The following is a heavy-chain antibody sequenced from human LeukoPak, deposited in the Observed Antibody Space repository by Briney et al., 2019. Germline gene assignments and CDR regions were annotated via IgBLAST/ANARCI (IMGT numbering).Heavy chain of an antibody. CDR3: ARDGSSGYYILDY. J-gene: IGHJ4*02. CDR2: IYSGGST. D-gene: IGHD3-22*01. Sequence: GGSLRLSCAASGLTVSSNYMSRVREAPGKGREWVSVIYSGGSTYYADSVKGRFTISRDNSKNTLYLQMNSLRAEDTAMYYCARDGSSGYYILDYWGQGTLVTVSS. V-gene: IGHV3-53*01. CDR1: GLTVSSNY.